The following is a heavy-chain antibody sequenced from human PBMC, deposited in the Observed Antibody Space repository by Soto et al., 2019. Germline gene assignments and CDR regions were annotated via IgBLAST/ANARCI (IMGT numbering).Heavy chain of an antibody. V-gene: IGHV1-46*01. CDR3: ARERWDSSGYYYGVENAFVI. D-gene: IGHD3-22*01. CDR2: INPSGGST. Sequence: ASVKVSCKASGYSFTSYDMHWVRQPPGQGLEWMGIINPSGGSTSYAQKFQGRVTMTRDTSTSTVYMELSSLRSEDTAVYYCARERWDSSGYYYGVENAFVIWGQGTMVTVSS. CDR1: GYSFTSYD. J-gene: IGHJ3*02.